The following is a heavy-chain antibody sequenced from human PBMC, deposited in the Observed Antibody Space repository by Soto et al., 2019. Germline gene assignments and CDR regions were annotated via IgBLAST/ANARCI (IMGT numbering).Heavy chain of an antibody. CDR1: GFTFTNSA. D-gene: IGHD2-21*02. CDR2: IIVASGRT. V-gene: IGHV1-58*01. Sequence: SVKVSCKTSGFTFTNSAVQWVRQARGQRLEWIGWIIVASGRTNYAREVQERVTISRDTSTATAYMELSGLRSEDTDVYYCVAELYSGGGCCSFDFWGQGTMVTVSS. CDR3: VAELYSGGGCCSFDF. J-gene: IGHJ3*01.